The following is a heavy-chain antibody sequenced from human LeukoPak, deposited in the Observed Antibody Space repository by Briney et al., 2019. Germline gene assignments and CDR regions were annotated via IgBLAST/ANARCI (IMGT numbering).Heavy chain of an antibody. J-gene: IGHJ3*02. V-gene: IGHV3-33*01. CDR1: GFIFSSYG. Sequence: GRSLRLSCAASGFIFSSYGMHWVRQAPGKGLEWVAVIWYDGSNKYYADSVKGRFTISRDNSKNTLYLQMNSLRAEDTAVYYCARPSTQGAFDIWGQGTMVTVSS. CDR3: ARPSTQGAFDI. D-gene: IGHD2-2*01. CDR2: IWYDGSNK.